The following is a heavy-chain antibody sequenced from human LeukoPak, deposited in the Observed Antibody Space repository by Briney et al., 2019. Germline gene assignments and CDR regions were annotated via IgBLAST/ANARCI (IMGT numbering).Heavy chain of an antibody. J-gene: IGHJ4*02. CDR1: GYSISSGYY. Sequence: SETLSLTCTVSGYSISSGYYWSWIRQPAGKGLEWIGRIYTSGSTNYNPSLKSRVTISVDTSKNQFSLKLSSVTAADTAVYYCARGRKGLVTTEFWGQGTLVTVSS. D-gene: IGHD4-17*01. CDR3: ARGRKGLVTTEF. CDR2: IYTSGST. V-gene: IGHV4-61*02.